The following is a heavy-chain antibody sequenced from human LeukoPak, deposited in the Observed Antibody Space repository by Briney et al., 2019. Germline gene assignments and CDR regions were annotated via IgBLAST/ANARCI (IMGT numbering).Heavy chain of an antibody. V-gene: IGHV3-33*01. CDR3: ARVGSGSWPWAFDI. CDR1: GFSFRDYG. D-gene: IGHD3-10*01. CDR2: IWNDGSKK. J-gene: IGHJ3*02. Sequence: GSSLRLSCAASGFSFRDYGMHWVRQAPGKGLEWVGGIWNDGSKKDYADFVKGRLTISRDNSKSTLYLQVNSLRAEDTAVYYCARVGSGSWPWAFDIWGQGTMVTVSP.